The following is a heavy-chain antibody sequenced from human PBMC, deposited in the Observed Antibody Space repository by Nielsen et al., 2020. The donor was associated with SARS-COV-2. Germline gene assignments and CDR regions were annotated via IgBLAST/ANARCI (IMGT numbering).Heavy chain of an antibody. J-gene: IGHJ4*02. Sequence: GESLKISCAASGFTFSSYWMSWVRQAPGKGLEWVSAISSSGGNTYYADSVKGRFTISRDNFKNALYLQMNSLRAEDTAVYYCAKAGSHSYFDHWGQGTLVTVSS. CDR3: AKAGSHSYFDH. V-gene: IGHV3-23*01. D-gene: IGHD1-26*01. CDR1: GFTFSSYW. CDR2: ISSSGGNT.